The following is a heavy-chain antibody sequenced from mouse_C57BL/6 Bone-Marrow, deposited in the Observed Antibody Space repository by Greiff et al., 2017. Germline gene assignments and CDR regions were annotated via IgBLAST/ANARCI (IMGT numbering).Heavy chain of an antibody. V-gene: IGHV3-6*01. Sequence: ESGPGLVKPSQSLSLPCSVTGYSITSGYYWNWIRQFPGNKLEWMGYISYDGSNNYNPSLKNRISITRDTSKNQFFLKLNSVTTEDTATYYCAREYYGVDYWGQGTTLTVSS. CDR3: AREYYGVDY. CDR2: ISYDGSN. J-gene: IGHJ2*01. D-gene: IGHD1-2*01. CDR1: GYSITSGYY.